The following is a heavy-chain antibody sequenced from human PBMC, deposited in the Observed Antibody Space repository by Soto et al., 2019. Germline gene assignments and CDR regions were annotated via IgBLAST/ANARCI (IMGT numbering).Heavy chain of an antibody. CDR1: GGSIRIYY. CDR3: ARVAYDSAWNAYYFDY. Sequence: SETLSLTCSVSGGSIRIYYWGWVRQPPGKGLEWIGYRHNSGTTNYNPALKSRVTISLDTSKNHFSLNLSSVTAADTAVYYCARVAYDSAWNAYYFDYWGQGTLVTAPQ. V-gene: IGHV4-59*01. CDR2: RHNSGTT. J-gene: IGHJ4*02. D-gene: IGHD1-1*01.